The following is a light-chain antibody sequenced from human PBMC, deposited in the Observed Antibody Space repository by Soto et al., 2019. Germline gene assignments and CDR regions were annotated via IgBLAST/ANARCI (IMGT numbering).Light chain of an antibody. CDR1: QGISSY. V-gene: IGKV1-9*01. J-gene: IGKJ1*01. CDR3: QQLNSYPHT. CDR2: AAA. Sequence: DIQLTQSPSFLSASVGDRVTITCRASQGISSYLAGYQQKPGKAPKLLIYAAATLQSGVPSRFSGSGSGTEFTLTISSLQPEDFATYYCQQLNSYPHTFGQGTKVEIK.